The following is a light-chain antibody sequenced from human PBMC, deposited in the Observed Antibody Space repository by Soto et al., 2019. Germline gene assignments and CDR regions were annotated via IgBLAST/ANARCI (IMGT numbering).Light chain of an antibody. Sequence: QSALTQPSSASGTPGQRVTISCSGSSSNIGSNYVYWYQQLPGTAPKLLIYGNYQRPSGVPDRFSGSKSGTSATLAISGLRSEDEADYFCAAWDDSLSGSFVFATGTKVTVL. CDR3: AAWDDSLSGSFV. J-gene: IGLJ1*01. V-gene: IGLV1-47*02. CDR1: SSNIGSNY. CDR2: GNY.